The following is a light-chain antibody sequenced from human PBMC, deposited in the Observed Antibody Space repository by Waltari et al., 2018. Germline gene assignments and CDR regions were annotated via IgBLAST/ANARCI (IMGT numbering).Light chain of an antibody. Sequence: EIVLTQSPGTLSLSPGERATLSCRASQNIGSSYLAWYQQKPGQASRLLIYGASSMATVIPVRFSCIVSVTDFTLTISILEPDDFAVYYCHQYNSSPPMTFGHGTKVEIK. CDR1: QNIGSSY. J-gene: IGKJ1*01. V-gene: IGKV3-20*01. CDR2: GAS. CDR3: HQYNSSPPMT.